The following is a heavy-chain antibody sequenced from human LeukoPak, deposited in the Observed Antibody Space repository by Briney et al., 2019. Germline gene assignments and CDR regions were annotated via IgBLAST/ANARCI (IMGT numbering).Heavy chain of an antibody. CDR1: GFTFSSYG. V-gene: IGHV3-30*18. CDR3: AKDVSIVVVVAATDYYYGMDV. D-gene: IGHD2-15*01. J-gene: IGHJ6*02. Sequence: PGGSLRLSCAASGFTFSSYGMHWVRQAPGKGLEWVAVISYDGSNKYYADSVKGRFTISRDNSKNTLYLQMNSLRAEDTAVYYCAKDVSIVVVVAATDYYYGMDVWGQGTTVTVSS. CDR2: ISYDGSNK.